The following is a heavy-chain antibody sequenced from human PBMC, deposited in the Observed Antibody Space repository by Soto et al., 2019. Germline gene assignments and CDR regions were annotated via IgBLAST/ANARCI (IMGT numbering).Heavy chain of an antibody. D-gene: IGHD2-21*02. Sequence: GGSLRLSCAASGFTVSTNYMSWVRQAPGKGLEWVSVTYSGGTTYYADSVQGRFTISRDNSKNTLYLQMNSLRAEDTAVYYCARDVGIVVVTADRWFDPWGQGTLVTVSS. V-gene: IGHV3-53*05. CDR3: ARDVGIVVVTADRWFDP. CDR1: GFTVSTNY. J-gene: IGHJ5*02. CDR2: TYSGGTT.